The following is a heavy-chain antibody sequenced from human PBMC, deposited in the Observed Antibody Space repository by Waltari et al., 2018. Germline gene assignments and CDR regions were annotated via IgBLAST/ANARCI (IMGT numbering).Heavy chain of an antibody. CDR2: IKQDGSEK. Sequence: EVQLVESGGGLVQPGGSLRLSCAASGFTFSSYWMSWVRQAPGKGLEWVANIKQDGSEKYYVDSMKGRFTISRDNAKNSLYLQMNSLRAEDTAVYYCARAGLHGAFDIWGQGTMVTVSS. J-gene: IGHJ3*02. CDR3: ARAGLHGAFDI. CDR1: GFTFSSYW. V-gene: IGHV3-7*01. D-gene: IGHD4-4*01.